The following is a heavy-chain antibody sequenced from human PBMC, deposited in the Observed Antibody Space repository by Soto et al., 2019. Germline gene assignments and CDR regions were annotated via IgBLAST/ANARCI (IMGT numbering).Heavy chain of an antibody. CDR1: GGSISSSNW. J-gene: IGHJ4*02. D-gene: IGHD3-10*01. V-gene: IGHV4-4*02. Sequence: QVQLQESGPGLVKPSGTLSLTCAVSGGSISSSNWWSWVRQPPGKGLEWIGEIYHSGSTNYNPSLNSRVTISVDRSKNQFPLKLSAVTAADTAVYYCARRVITMVRGVMIPSGWGQGTLVTVSS. CDR3: ARRVITMVRGVMIPSG. CDR2: IYHSGST.